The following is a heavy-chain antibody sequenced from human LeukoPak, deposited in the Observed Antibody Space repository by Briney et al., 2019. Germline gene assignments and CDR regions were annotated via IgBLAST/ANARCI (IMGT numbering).Heavy chain of an antibody. Sequence: GASVKVSCKASGYTFSGSYIHWVRQAPGQGLEWMGRINPNSGDTNYPQKFQGRVTMTRDTAISTAYMELSRLRSDDTAVYYCARDGGALGYYYYYMDVWGKGTTVTISS. CDR2: INPNSGDT. J-gene: IGHJ6*03. V-gene: IGHV1-2*06. CDR3: ARDGGALGYYYYYMDV. D-gene: IGHD2-15*01. CDR1: GYTFSGSY.